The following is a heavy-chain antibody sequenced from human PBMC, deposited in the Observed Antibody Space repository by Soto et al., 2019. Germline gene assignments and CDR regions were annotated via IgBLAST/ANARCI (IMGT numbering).Heavy chain of an antibody. V-gene: IGHV3-21*01. Sequence: GGSLRLSCAASGFTFSSYSMSWVRQAPGKGLEWVSSISSSSSYIYYADSVKGRFTISRDNAKNPLYLQMNGLRAEDTAVYYCARDKGAGTTSSWFDPWGQGTLVTVSS. D-gene: IGHD1-7*01. J-gene: IGHJ5*02. CDR3: ARDKGAGTTSSWFDP. CDR2: ISSSSSYI. CDR1: GFTFSSYS.